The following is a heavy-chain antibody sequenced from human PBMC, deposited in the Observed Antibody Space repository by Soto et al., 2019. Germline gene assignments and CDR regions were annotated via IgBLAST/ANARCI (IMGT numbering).Heavy chain of an antibody. V-gene: IGHV3-30-3*01. D-gene: IGHD6-6*01. CDR1: GFTFSSYA. CDR2: ISYDGSNK. Sequence: GGSLRLSCAASGFTFSSYAMHWVRQAPGKGLEWVAVISYDGSNKYYADFVKGRFTISRDNSKNTLYLQMNSLRAEDTAVYYCARDKAYSSSSKGYYYYGMDVWGQGTTVTVSS. CDR3: ARDKAYSSSSKGYYYYGMDV. J-gene: IGHJ6*02.